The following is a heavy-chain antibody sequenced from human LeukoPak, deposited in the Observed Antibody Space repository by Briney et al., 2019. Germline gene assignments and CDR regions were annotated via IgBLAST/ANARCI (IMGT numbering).Heavy chain of an antibody. CDR1: GGSISSGGYS. Sequence: SETLSLTCAVSGGSISSGGYSWRWLRQPPGKGLEWIGYIYHSGSTYYNPSLKSRVTISVDRSKNQFSLKLSSVTAADTAVYYCARSSVAAAGYFDYWGQGTLVTVSS. CDR3: ARSSVAAAGYFDY. D-gene: IGHD6-13*01. CDR2: IYHSGST. J-gene: IGHJ4*02. V-gene: IGHV4-30-2*01.